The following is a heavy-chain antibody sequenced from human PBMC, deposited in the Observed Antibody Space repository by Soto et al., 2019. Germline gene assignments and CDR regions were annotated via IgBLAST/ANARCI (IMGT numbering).Heavy chain of an antibody. J-gene: IGHJ5*02. CDR3: AKDYLYGRYCSGGSCYNWFDP. Sequence: GGSLRLSCAASGFTFSSYGMHWVRQAPGKGLEWVAVISYDGSNKYYADSVKGRFTISRDNSKNTLYLQMNSLRAEDTAVYYCAKDYLYGRYCSGGSCYNWFDPWGQGTLVTVSS. V-gene: IGHV3-30*18. CDR1: GFTFSSYG. D-gene: IGHD2-15*01. CDR2: ISYDGSNK.